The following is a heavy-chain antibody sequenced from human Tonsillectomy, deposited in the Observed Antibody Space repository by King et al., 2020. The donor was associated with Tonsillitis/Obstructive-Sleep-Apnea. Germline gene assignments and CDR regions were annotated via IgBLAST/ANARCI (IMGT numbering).Heavy chain of an antibody. CDR3: TSPISGTTGGGFDY. J-gene: IGHJ4*02. D-gene: IGHD1-7*01. V-gene: IGHV3-73*01. CDR1: GFTFSGSA. CDR2: IRSKANTYAT. Sequence: VQLVESGGGLVQPGGSLKLSCAASGFTFSGSAMHWVRQASGKGLEWVGRIRSKANTYATAYAASVKGRFTISRDDSKNTAYLQMNSLKTEDTAVYYCTSPISGTTGGGFDYWGQGTLVTVSS.